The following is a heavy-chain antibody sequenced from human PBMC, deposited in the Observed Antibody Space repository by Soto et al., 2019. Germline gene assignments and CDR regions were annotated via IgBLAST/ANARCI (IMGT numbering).Heavy chain of an antibody. CDR3: ARGLIAAKNWFDP. Sequence: SETLSLTCTVSGGSISSGGYYWSWIRQHPGKGLEWIGYIYYSGSTYYNPSLKSRVTISVDTSKNQFSLKLSSVTAADTAVYYCARGLIAAKNWFDPWGQGTLVTVSS. J-gene: IGHJ5*02. CDR2: IYYSGST. V-gene: IGHV4-31*03. CDR1: GGSISSGGYY. D-gene: IGHD6-13*01.